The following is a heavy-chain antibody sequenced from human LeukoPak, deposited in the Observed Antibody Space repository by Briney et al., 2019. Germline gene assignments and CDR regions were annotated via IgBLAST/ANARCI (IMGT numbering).Heavy chain of an antibody. CDR3: ARGYGDYVPIDI. CDR1: GGSISSYY. J-gene: IGHJ3*02. Sequence: SETLSHTCTVSGGSISSYYWSWIRQPPGKGLEWIGYIYYSGSTNYNPSLKSRVTISVDTSKNQFSLKLSSVTAADTAVYYCARGYGDYVPIDIWGQGTMVTVSS. CDR2: IYYSGST. V-gene: IGHV4-59*01. D-gene: IGHD4-17*01.